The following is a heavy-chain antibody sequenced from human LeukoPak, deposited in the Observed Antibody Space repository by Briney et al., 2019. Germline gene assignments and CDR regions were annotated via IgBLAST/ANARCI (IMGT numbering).Heavy chain of an antibody. J-gene: IGHJ4*02. Sequence: GGSLRLSCAASGFTFSSYDMHWARQATGKDREWVLAIGTAGDTYYPGPVKGRFTISRENAKNSLYLQMNSLGAGDTAVFYCARGVDSSWSIDYWGQGTLVTVSS. D-gene: IGHD6-13*01. CDR2: IGTAGDT. V-gene: IGHV3-13*04. CDR3: ARGVDSSWSIDY. CDR1: GFTFSSYD.